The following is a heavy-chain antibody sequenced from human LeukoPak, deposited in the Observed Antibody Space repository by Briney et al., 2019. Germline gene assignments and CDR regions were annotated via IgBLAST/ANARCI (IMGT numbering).Heavy chain of an antibody. V-gene: IGHV1-18*01. CDR1: GYTFNRYA. Sequence: SVKVSCKASGYTFNRYAISWVRQAPGQGLEWMGWISAYNGNTNYAQKLQGRVTMTTDTSTTTAYMELRSLRSDDTAVYYCARHLYGDYFFDYWGQGTLVTVSS. D-gene: IGHD4-17*01. CDR2: ISAYNGNT. CDR3: ARHLYGDYFFDY. J-gene: IGHJ4*02.